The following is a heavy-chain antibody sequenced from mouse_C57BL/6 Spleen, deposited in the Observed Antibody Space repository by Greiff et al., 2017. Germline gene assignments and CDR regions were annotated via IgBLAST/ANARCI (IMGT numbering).Heavy chain of an antibody. D-gene: IGHD1-2*01. J-gene: IGHJ2*01. V-gene: IGHV6-6*01. Sequence: EVKLMESGGGLVQPGGSMKLSCAASGFTFSDAWMDWVRQSPEKGLEWVAEIRNKANNHATYYAESVKGRFTISSDNSTSSVYLQMNSLIAEDTGIYYCTRSGYYGDYFDYWGQGTTLTVSS. CDR3: TRSGYYGDYFDY. CDR1: GFTFSDAW. CDR2: IRNKANNHAT.